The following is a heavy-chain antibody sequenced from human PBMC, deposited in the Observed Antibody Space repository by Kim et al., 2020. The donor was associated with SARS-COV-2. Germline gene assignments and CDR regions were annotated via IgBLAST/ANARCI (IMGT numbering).Heavy chain of an antibody. D-gene: IGHD3-22*01. CDR3: AKVPRVYYYDSSRQVWFDP. V-gene: IGHV3-23*01. Sequence: GGSLRLSCAASGFTFSSYAMSWVRQAPGKGLEWVSAISGSGGSTYYADSVKGRFTISRDNSKNTLYLQMNSLRAEDTAVYYCAKVPRVYYYDSSRQVWFDPWGQGTLVTVSS. CDR2: ISGSGGST. J-gene: IGHJ5*02. CDR1: GFTFSSYA.